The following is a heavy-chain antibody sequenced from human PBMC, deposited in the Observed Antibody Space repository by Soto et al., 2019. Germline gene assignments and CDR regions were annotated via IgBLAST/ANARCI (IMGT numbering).Heavy chain of an antibody. CDR3: ARYKSNYYYGMEV. V-gene: IGHV4-59*01. D-gene: IGHD1-20*01. CDR1: GGSISSYY. J-gene: IGHJ6*02. CDR2: IYYSGIT. Sequence: QVQLQESGPGLVKPSETLSLTCTVSGGSISSYYWSWIRQPPGKGLEWIGYIYYSGITNYNPSLKSRVTISVDTSKNQFSLKLSSVTAADTAVYYCARYKSNYYYGMEVWGQGTTVTVSS.